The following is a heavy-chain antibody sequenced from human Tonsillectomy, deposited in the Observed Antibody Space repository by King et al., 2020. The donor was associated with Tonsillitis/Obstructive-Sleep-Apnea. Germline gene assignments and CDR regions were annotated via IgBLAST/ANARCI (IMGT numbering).Heavy chain of an antibody. CDR3: AREGSIFGIVLPTSY. CDR1: GYTFTNYY. J-gene: IGHJ4*02. CDR2: INPSGGPT. Sequence: QLVQSGAEVKKPGASVKVSCEASGYTFTNYYMHWMRQAPGQGLEWMGVINPSGGPTSYAQKFQGRVTMTRDKSTSTVYMELSSLRSEDTALYYCAREGSIFGIVLPTSYGGPGTPVSVSS. V-gene: IGHV1-46*01. D-gene: IGHD3-3*01.